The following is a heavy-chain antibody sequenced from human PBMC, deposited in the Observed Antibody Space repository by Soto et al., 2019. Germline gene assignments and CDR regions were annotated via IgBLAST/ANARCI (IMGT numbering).Heavy chain of an antibody. CDR2: ISSSSSYI. Sequence: EVQLVESGGGLVKPGGSLRLSCAASGFTFSSYSMNWVRQAPGKGLEWVSSISSSSSYIYYADSVKGRFTISRDNPKNLLSLQTTSLTAEDTAVYYGARGGGSGSYYGAFDIWGQGTMVTVSA. D-gene: IGHD1-26*01. J-gene: IGHJ3*02. CDR3: ARGGGSGSYYGAFDI. CDR1: GFTFSSYS. V-gene: IGHV3-21*01.